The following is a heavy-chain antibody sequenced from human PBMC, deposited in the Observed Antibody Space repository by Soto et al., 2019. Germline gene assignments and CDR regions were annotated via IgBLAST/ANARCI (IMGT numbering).Heavy chain of an antibody. V-gene: IGHV3-48*02. CDR2: ISSSSATI. D-gene: IGHD1-1*01. CDR3: ARGARLNSPKYYSDY. CDR1: GFTFTTYA. Sequence: GGSLRLSCAASGFTFTTYAVNWLRQAPGKGLEWLSSISSSSATIYYADSVKGRFTISRANGKNPLFLQMDSLRDEDTAVYYCARGARLNSPKYYSDYWGQGTLVTVSS. J-gene: IGHJ4*02.